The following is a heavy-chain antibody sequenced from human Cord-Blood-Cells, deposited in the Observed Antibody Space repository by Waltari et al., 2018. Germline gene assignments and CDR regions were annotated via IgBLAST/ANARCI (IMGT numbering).Heavy chain of an antibody. CDR3: ARGRIAAAGTSRDDYYYYYGMDV. Sequence: QVQLQESGPGLVKPSQTLSLTCTVSGGSISSGDYYWSWIRQPPGKGLEWMGYIYYSGSTYHTPSLKRRGTISVEPSKNQFSLKLSAVTAADTAVYYCARGRIAAAGTSRDDYYYYYGMDVWGQGTTVTVSS. D-gene: IGHD6-13*01. CDR1: GGSISSGDYY. V-gene: IGHV4-30-4*08. J-gene: IGHJ6*02. CDR2: IYYSGST.